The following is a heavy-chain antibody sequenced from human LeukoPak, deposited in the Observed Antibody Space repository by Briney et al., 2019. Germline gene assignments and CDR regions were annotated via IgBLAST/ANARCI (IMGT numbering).Heavy chain of an antibody. CDR2: IKQDGSEK. Sequence: PGGSLRLSCSASGFTFSSYWMSWVRQAPGKGLEWVANIKQDGSEKYYVDSVKGRFTISRDNSKNTLYLQMNSLRAEDTAVYYCARGNYPGSDYWGQGNLVTVSS. CDR3: ARGNYPGSDY. CDR1: GFTFSSYW. V-gene: IGHV3-7*03. J-gene: IGHJ4*02. D-gene: IGHD1-7*01.